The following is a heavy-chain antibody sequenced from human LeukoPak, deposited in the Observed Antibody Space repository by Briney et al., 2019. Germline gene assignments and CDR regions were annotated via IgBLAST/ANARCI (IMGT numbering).Heavy chain of an antibody. D-gene: IGHD6-19*01. J-gene: IGHJ6*01. Sequence: ASVMETSKASGYTFTGYYMHWVRRAPGQGLEWMGWINPNSGGTNYAQKFQGRVTMTRDTSISTAYMELSRLRSDDTAVYYCARDSIYSSGLFPLLYGIYVRGQLATVTVSS. CDR3: ARDSIYSSGLFPLLYGIYV. CDR2: INPNSGGT. CDR1: GYTFTGYY. V-gene: IGHV1-2*02.